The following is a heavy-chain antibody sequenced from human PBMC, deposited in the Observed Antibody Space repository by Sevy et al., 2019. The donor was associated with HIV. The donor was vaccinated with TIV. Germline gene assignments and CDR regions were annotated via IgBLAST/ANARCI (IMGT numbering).Heavy chain of an antibody. D-gene: IGHD5-12*01. J-gene: IGHJ6*03. Sequence: SETLSLTCTVSGGSISSYYWSWIRQPPGKGLEWIGYIYYSGSPNYNPSLKSRVTISVDTSRNQFSLKLSSVTAADTAVYYCARVPIEMATISYYYYYMDVWGKGTTVTVSS. CDR1: GGSISSYY. CDR2: IYYSGSP. V-gene: IGHV4-59*01. CDR3: ARVPIEMATISYYYYYMDV.